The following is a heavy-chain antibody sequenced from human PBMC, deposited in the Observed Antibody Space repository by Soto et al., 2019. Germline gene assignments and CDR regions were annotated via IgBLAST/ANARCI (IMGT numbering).Heavy chain of an antibody. V-gene: IGHV1-18*01. Sequence: QVQLVQSGAELKKPGASVKVSCKASGYTFTTYGITWVRQAPGQGLEWMGRISGHNGNTKYAQKIQGRVTMTIDTSTSTAYMELRSLRSDDTAVYYCARGYDILTAMDPRFEYWGQGTLVTVSS. D-gene: IGHD3-9*01. J-gene: IGHJ4*02. CDR2: ISGHNGNT. CDR3: ARGYDILTAMDPRFEY. CDR1: GYTFTTYG.